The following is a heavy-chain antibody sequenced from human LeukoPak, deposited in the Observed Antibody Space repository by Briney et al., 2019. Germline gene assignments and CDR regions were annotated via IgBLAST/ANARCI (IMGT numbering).Heavy chain of an antibody. CDR1: GYNFTSFW. CDR2: IYPGDSDT. J-gene: IGHJ4*02. CDR3: ARLLRNIAAAVYYFDY. Sequence: GESLKISCKGSGYNFTSFWIGWVRQMPGKGLEWVGIIYPGDSDTRYSPSFQGQVTISADKSISTAYLQWSSLKASGIAMYYCARLLRNIAAAVYYFDYWGQGTLVTVSS. V-gene: IGHV5-51*01. D-gene: IGHD6-13*01.